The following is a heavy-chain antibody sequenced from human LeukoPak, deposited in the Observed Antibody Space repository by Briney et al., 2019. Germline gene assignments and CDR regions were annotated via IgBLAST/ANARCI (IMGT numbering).Heavy chain of an antibody. Sequence: SETLSLTCTVSGGSISSYYWSWIRQPPGKGLEWIGYIYYSGSTNYNPSLKSRVTISVDTSKNQFSLKLSSVTAADTAVYYCARIAVAGTGYYYYGMDVWGQGTTVTASS. V-gene: IGHV4-59*01. CDR2: IYYSGST. CDR1: GGSISSYY. J-gene: IGHJ6*02. D-gene: IGHD6-19*01. CDR3: ARIAVAGTGYYYYGMDV.